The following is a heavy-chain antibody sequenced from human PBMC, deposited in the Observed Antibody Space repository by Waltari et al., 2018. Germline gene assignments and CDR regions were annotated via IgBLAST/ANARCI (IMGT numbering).Heavy chain of an antibody. Sequence: EVQLVESGGGLVQPGRSLRLSCTASGFTLGDYAMSWFRQAPGKGLEWVGFIRSKAYGGTTEYAASVKGRFTISRDDSKSIAYLQMNSLKTEDTAVYYCTRGSGSYESWFDPWGQGTLVTVSS. CDR3: TRGSGSYESWFDP. CDR2: IRSKAYGGTT. D-gene: IGHD1-26*01. CDR1: GFTLGDYA. J-gene: IGHJ5*02. V-gene: IGHV3-49*03.